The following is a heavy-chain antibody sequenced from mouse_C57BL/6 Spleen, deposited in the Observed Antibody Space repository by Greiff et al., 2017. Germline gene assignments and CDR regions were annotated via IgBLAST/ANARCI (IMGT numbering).Heavy chain of an antibody. CDR2: ISYDGSN. J-gene: IGHJ2*01. V-gene: IGHV3-6*01. CDR1: GYSITSGYY. Sequence: ESGPGLVKPSQSLSLTCSVTGYSITSGYYWNWIRQFPGNKLEWMGYISYDGSNNYNPSLKNRISITRDTSKNQFFLKLNSVTTEDTATYYCARRVNWSYFDYWGQGTTLTVSS. D-gene: IGHD4-1*01. CDR3: ARRVNWSYFDY.